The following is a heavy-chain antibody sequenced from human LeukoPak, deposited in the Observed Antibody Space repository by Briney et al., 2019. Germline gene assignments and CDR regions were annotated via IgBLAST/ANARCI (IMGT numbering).Heavy chain of an antibody. CDR1: GFTFSSYA. CDR2: ISGSAYST. CDR3: AKGQAATA. J-gene: IGHJ5*02. V-gene: IGHV3-23*01. Sequence: GGSLRLSCAASGFTFSSYAMSWVRQAPGKGQEWVSAISGSAYSTDYADSVKGRFTISRDNSKNTLSLQMNSLRAEDTALYYCAKGQAATAWGQGTLVTVSS. D-gene: IGHD6-13*01.